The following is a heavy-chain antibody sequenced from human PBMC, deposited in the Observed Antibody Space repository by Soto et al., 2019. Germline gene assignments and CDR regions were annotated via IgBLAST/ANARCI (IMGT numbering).Heavy chain of an antibody. D-gene: IGHD6-19*01. J-gene: IGHJ4*02. CDR3: TIGKRASGWYFVADY. V-gene: IGHV3-49*03. CDR1: GFTFGDYA. CDR2: IRSKAYGGTT. Sequence: GGSLRLSCTASGFTFGDYAMSWFRQAPGKGLEWVGFIRSKAYGGTTEYAASVKGRFTISRDDSKSIAYLQMNSLKTEDTAVYYCTIGKRASGWYFVADYWGQGTLVTVSS.